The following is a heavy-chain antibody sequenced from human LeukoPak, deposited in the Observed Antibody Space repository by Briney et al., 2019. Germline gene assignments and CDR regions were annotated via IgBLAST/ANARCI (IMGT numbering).Heavy chain of an antibody. CDR2: IRYDGSNK. J-gene: IGHJ3*02. CDR3: TSLKIRRIGNAFDI. V-gene: IGHV3-30*02. CDR1: GFMFSSYG. D-gene: IGHD1-1*01. Sequence: GGSLRLSCAASGFMFSSYGMHWVRQAPGKGLEWVAFIRYDGSNKYYADSVKGRFTISRDNAKESLFLQMNSLRPEDTALYYCTSLKIRRIGNAFDIWGQGTMVTVSS.